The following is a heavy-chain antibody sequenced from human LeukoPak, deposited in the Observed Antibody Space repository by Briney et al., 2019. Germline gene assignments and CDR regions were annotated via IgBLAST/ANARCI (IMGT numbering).Heavy chain of an antibody. Sequence: ASVKVSCKASGYTFTGYYMHWVRQAPGQGLEWMGWINPNSGGTNYAQKFQGRVTMTRDTSISTAYMELSRLRSDDTAVYYCARGRPTAAGTSYSLDYWGQGTLVTVSS. D-gene: IGHD6-13*01. J-gene: IGHJ4*02. CDR3: ARGRPTAAGTSYSLDY. CDR2: INPNSGGT. CDR1: GYTFTGYY. V-gene: IGHV1-2*02.